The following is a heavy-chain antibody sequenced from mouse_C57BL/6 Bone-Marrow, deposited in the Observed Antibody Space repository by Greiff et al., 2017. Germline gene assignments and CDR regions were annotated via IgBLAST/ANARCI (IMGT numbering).Heavy chain of an antibody. CDR1: GYSFTDYN. V-gene: IGHV1-39*01. CDR2: INPNYGTT. Sequence: VQLKQSGPELVKPGASVKISCKASGYSFTDYNMNWVKQSNGKSLEWIGVINPNYGTTNYNQKFKGKATLTVDQSSSTAYMQLNSLTSEDSAVYYCAREVYYDYGPWFAYWGQGTLVTVSA. J-gene: IGHJ3*01. D-gene: IGHD2-4*01. CDR3: AREVYYDYGPWFAY.